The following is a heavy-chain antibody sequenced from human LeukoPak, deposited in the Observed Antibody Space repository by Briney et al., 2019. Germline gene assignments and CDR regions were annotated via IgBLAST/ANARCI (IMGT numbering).Heavy chain of an antibody. D-gene: IGHD2-8*01. CDR1: GGSISSGGYY. CDR3: ARGLYSIVDY. Sequence: SATLSLTCTVSGGSISSGGYYWSWIRQQPGKGLEWMGYIDYSGSTYYNPSLKSRVTISRDTSKNQFSLKLSSVTAADTAVYYCARGLYSIVDYWGQGTLVTVSS. V-gene: IGHV4-31*03. J-gene: IGHJ4*02. CDR2: IDYSGST.